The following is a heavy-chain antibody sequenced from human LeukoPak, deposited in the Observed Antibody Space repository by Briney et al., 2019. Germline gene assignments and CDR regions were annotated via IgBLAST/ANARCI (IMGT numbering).Heavy chain of an antibody. V-gene: IGHV1-18*01. Sequence: ASVKVSCKASGYTFTTYGISWVRQAPGHGLEWMGWISAENGITNYAQKVQGRATMTTDTSTRTVYMELRSLRSDDTAVYYCATEEYYDSSGSHYWGQGTLVTVSS. CDR1: GYTFTTYG. CDR2: ISAENGIT. J-gene: IGHJ4*02. D-gene: IGHD3-22*01. CDR3: ATEEYYDSSGSHY.